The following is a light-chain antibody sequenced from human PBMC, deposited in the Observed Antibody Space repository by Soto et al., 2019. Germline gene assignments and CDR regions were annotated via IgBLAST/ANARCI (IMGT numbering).Light chain of an antibody. CDR2: GAS. V-gene: IGKV3-15*01. Sequence: EIVMTQSPATLSVSPGERATLSCRASQSVSINLAWYQQKPGQAPRLLIYGASTRATAIPARFSGIGSGTEFTLTISSLQSEDFAVYYCQQYNNWPPFTFGPGTKVDIK. CDR3: QQYNNWPPFT. CDR1: QSVSIN. J-gene: IGKJ3*01.